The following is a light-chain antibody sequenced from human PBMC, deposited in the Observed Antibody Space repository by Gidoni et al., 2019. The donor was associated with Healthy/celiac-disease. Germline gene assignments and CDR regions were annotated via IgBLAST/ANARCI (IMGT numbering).Light chain of an antibody. J-gene: IGKJ2*01. CDR2: AAS. V-gene: IGKV1-39*01. CDR1: QSVHTY. Sequence: DIQMTQSPSSLSASVGDRVTITCRASQSVHTYLNWYQQKPGKAPKLLIFAASSLQTGVPPRFSGSGSGTDFTLTISSLQPEDFATYYCQHSYSTPLFTFGQGTKLQIK. CDR3: QHSYSTPLFT.